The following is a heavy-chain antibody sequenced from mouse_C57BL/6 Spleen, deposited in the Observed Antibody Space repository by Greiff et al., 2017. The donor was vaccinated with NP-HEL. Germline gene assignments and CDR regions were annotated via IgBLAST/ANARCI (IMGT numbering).Heavy chain of an antibody. V-gene: IGHV3-8*01. CDR3: ARSSSSYEGGYAMDY. Sequence: EVMLVESGPGLAKPSQTLSLTCSVTGYSITSDYWNWIRKFPGNKLEYMGYISYSGSTYYNPSLKSRISITRDTSKNQYYLQSNSVTTEDTATYYCARSSSSYEGGYAMDYWGQGTSVTVSS. CDR2: ISYSGST. D-gene: IGHD1-1*01. J-gene: IGHJ4*01. CDR1: GYSITSDY.